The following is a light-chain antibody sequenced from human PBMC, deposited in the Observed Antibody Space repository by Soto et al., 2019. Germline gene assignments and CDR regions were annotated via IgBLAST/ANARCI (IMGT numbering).Light chain of an antibody. CDR1: QSFKFN. V-gene: IGKV3-15*01. CDR2: GAS. J-gene: IGKJ5*01. Sequence: EIAMTQSPATLPVSAGESATLSCRASQSFKFNLAWYQQKPGQAPRLLIYGASTRATGIPARFSGSGSDTEFALTSSSLQSEESAVYYCQQYNNWPPITFGQGTRLEIK. CDR3: QQYNNWPPIT.